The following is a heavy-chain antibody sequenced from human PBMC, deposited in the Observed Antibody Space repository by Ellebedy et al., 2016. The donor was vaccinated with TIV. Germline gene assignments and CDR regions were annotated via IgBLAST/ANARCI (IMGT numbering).Heavy chain of an antibody. D-gene: IGHD3-22*01. Sequence: MPSETLSLTCTVSGGSISSSSYYWGWIRKPPGKVLEWIVSIYYSGSTYYNPSLKSRVTITVDTSKNQFSLKLRSLTAADTAVYYCARQSGYDSSLGYWGQGTLVTVSS. CDR2: IYYSGST. J-gene: IGHJ4*02. V-gene: IGHV4-39*01. CDR1: GGSISSSSYY. CDR3: ARQSGYDSSLGY.